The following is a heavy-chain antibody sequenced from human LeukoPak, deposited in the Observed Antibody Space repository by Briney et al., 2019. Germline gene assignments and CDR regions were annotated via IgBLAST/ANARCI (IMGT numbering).Heavy chain of an antibody. D-gene: IGHD6-6*01. J-gene: IGHJ4*02. V-gene: IGHV3-53*01. CDR2: IYSGDRT. CDR1: GFSVSSNY. Sequence: GGSLRLSCAASGFSVSSNYMSWVRQAPGKGLEWVSVIYSGDRTYYADSVKGRFTISRDNAKNSLYLQMNSLRAEDTAVYYCARDSLSSSSLAFDYWGQGTLVTVSS. CDR3: ARDSLSSSSLAFDY.